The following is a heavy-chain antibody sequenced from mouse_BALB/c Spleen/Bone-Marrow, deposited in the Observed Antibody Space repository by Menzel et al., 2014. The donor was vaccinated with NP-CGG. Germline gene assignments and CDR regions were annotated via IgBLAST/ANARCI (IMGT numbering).Heavy chain of an antibody. CDR1: DYTFTTYW. J-gene: IGHJ4*01. V-gene: IGHV1-59*01. Sequence: QVQLKESGPALVRPGTSVKMSCKASDYTFTTYWMHWVKQRPGQGLEWIGMIDPSTSETRVNQKFKDKATLIVDKSSNTARMQLSSLTSEDATVYYCARMTLAMEYWGQGTSVTGSS. CDR2: IDPSTSET. CDR3: ARMTLAMEY.